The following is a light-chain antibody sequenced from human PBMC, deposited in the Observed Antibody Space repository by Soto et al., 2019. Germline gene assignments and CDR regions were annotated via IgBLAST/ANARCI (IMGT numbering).Light chain of an antibody. Sequence: QSVLTQPPSASGSPGQSVTISCTGTSSDVGGYNYVSWYQQHPGKAPKLMIYEVNKRPSGVFNRFSGSKSGNTASLTISGLQAEDEADYYCCSYAGSSTFFYVFGTGTKVTVL. CDR1: SSDVGGYNY. J-gene: IGLJ1*01. CDR2: EVN. CDR3: CSYAGSSTFFYV. V-gene: IGLV2-23*02.